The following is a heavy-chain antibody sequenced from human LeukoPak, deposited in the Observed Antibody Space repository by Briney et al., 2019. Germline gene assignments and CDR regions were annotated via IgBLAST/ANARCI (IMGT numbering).Heavy chain of an antibody. CDR3: ARDPRLGSGWVKWFDP. J-gene: IGHJ5*02. V-gene: IGHV3-30-3*01. CDR1: GFTFSSYA. CDR2: ISYDGSNK. D-gene: IGHD6-19*01. Sequence: GGSLRLSCAASGFTFSSYAMHWVRQAPGKGLEWVAVISYDGSNKCYADSVKGRFTISRDNSKNTLYLQMNSLRAEDTAVYYCARDPRLGSGWVKWFDPWGQGTLVTVSS.